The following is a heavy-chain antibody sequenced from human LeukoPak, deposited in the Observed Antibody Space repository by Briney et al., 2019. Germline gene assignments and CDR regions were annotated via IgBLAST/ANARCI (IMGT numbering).Heavy chain of an antibody. CDR2: IYPGDSET. J-gene: IGHJ4*02. V-gene: IGHV5-51*01. D-gene: IGHD3-16*01. Sequence: GASLKISCKGSGYSFTSNWIGWVLQMPGKDLEWMGIIYPGDSETTYSPSFQGQVTISADKSITTASLQWDSLKASDTAMYYCARHPWGIKVADYWGQGTLVTVSS. CDR3: ARHPWGIKVADY. CDR1: GYSFTSNW.